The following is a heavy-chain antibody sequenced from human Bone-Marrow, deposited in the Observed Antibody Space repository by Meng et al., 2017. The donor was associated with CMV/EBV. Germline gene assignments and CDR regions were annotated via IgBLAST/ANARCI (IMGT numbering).Heavy chain of an antibody. CDR2: IYYSGST. V-gene: IGHV4-34*01. J-gene: IGHJ6*02. CDR1: GGSFSGYY. D-gene: IGHD2-8*01. CDR3: ARELGGVYDYYYYGMNV. Sequence: SETLSLTCAVYGGSFSGYYWSWIRQPPGKGLEWIGSIYYSGSTYYNPSLKSQVTISVDTSKNQFSLKLSSVTAADTAVYYCARELGGVYDYYYYGMNVWGQGTTVTVSS.